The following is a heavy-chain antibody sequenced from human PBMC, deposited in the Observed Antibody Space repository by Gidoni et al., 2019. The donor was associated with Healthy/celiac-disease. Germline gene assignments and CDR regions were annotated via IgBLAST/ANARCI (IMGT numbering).Heavy chain of an antibody. D-gene: IGHD2-2*01. V-gene: IGHV3-48*01. Sequence: EVQLVESGGGLVQPGGSLRLSCAASGFTFSSYSMNWVRQAPGKGLGGVSYISSSSSTIYYADSVKGRFTSSRDNAKNSLYLQMNSLRAEDTAVYYCARVSYPVDYYYYMDVWGKGTTVTVSS. CDR2: ISSSSSTI. CDR1: GFTFSSYS. J-gene: IGHJ6*03. CDR3: ARVSYPVDYYYYMDV.